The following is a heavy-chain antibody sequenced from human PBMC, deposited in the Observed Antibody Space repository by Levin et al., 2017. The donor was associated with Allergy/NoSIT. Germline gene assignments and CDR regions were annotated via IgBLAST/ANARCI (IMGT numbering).Heavy chain of an antibody. J-gene: IGHJ4*02. CDR1: GFTFTNYA. CDR2: IINSGVGT. CDR3: AKDAIRGSDQPYYFDY. V-gene: IGHV3-23*01. Sequence: SCAASGFTFTNYAMSWVRQAPGKGLEWVSAIINSGVGTYYADSVKGRFTISRDNSKNTMYLQMNSLRAEDTAVYFCAKDAIRGSDQPYYFDYWGQGTLVTASS. D-gene: IGHD6-19*01.